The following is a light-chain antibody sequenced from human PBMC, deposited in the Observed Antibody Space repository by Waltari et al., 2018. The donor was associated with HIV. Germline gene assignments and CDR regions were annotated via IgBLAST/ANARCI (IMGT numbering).Light chain of an antibody. CDR1: TRAVGFYDY. CDR2: DVN. J-gene: IGLJ1*01. Sequence: QSALTQPPSVSGSPGQSVSISCSGTTRAVGFYDYVSWYQQYPGKAPKLILFDVNQRPSGVPERFSGSKSGNTASLTISGLQTEDEADYFCCAYASGHVSYVFGNGTAVAVL. CDR3: CAYASGHVSYV. V-gene: IGLV2-11*01.